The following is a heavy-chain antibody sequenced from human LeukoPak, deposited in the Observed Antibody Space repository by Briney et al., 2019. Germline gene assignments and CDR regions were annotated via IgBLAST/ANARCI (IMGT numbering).Heavy chain of an antibody. CDR3: AREEYCSSTSCLIPLGVDYSYFDY. CDR1: GGSISSYY. V-gene: IGHV4-59*12. CDR2: IYYSGST. Sequence: SETLSLTCAVYGGSISSYYWSWIRQPPGKGLEWIGYIYYSGSTNYNPSLKSRVTISVDTSKNQFSLKLSSVTAADTAVYYCAREEYCSSTSCLIPLGVDYSYFDYWGQGTLVTVSS. J-gene: IGHJ4*02. D-gene: IGHD2-2*01.